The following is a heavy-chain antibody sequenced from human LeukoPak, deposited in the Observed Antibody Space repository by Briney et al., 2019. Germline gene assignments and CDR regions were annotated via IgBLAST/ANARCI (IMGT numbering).Heavy chain of an antibody. V-gene: IGHV3-66*02. Sequence: GGSLRLSCAASGFTVSSNYMSWVRQAPGKGLEWVSVIYSGGSTYYADSVKGRFTISRDNSKNTLYLQMNSLRAEDTAVYYCARDLGGYCSSTSCPWWGQGTLVTVSS. CDR2: IYSGGST. CDR3: ARDLGGYCSSTSCPW. J-gene: IGHJ4*02. CDR1: GFTVSSNY. D-gene: IGHD2-2*01.